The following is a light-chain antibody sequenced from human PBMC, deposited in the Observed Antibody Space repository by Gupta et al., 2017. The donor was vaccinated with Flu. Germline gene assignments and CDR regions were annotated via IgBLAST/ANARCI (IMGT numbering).Light chain of an antibody. Sequence: EIVLPQSPATLSLSPGERATLSCRASQSVSSYLAWYQQKPGQAPRLLIYDASNRATGIPARCSGSGSGTDFTLTISSLEPEDFAVYYCQQRSNWPGSFGQGTKLEIK. CDR3: QQRSNWPGS. CDR2: DAS. CDR1: QSVSSY. J-gene: IGKJ2*04. V-gene: IGKV3-11*01.